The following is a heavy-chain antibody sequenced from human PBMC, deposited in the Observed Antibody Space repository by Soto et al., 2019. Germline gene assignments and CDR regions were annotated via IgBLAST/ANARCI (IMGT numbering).Heavy chain of an antibody. CDR2: ISSNGGST. J-gene: IGHJ4*02. CDR3: VAGQYFFDY. V-gene: IGHV3-64*04. D-gene: IGHD6-19*01. CDR1: GFTFSSYA. Sequence: PGGSLRLSCAASGFTFSSYAMHWVRQAPGKGLEYVSAISSNGGSTYYADSVKGRFTISRDNSKKTLYLQMNSLRADDTAVYYCVAGQYFFDYCGQGTLVTAPQ.